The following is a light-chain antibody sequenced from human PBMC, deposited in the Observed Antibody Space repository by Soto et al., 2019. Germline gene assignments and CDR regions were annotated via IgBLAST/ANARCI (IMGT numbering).Light chain of an antibody. J-gene: IGKJ5*01. V-gene: IGKV1-9*01. CDR2: AAS. CDR1: QGISSY. CDR3: QKLNSYPTT. Sequence: IQLTQSPCSLSASVGKRVTIACRASQGISSYLAWYQQKPGKAPKLLIYAASTLQSGVTSRFSGSGSGTDFTLTISSLQTEDFATYYCQKLNSYPTTFGQGTRLEIK.